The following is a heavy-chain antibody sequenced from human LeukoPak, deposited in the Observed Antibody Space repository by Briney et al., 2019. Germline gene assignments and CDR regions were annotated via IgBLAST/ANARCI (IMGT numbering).Heavy chain of an antibody. J-gene: IGHJ4*02. D-gene: IGHD4-23*01. V-gene: IGHV4-59*12. CDR3: ARVSGVVTPWIYYFDY. CDR2: IYYSGST. Sequence: SETLSLTCTVSGGSISSYYWSWIRQPPGKGLEWIGYIYYSGSTNYNPSLKSRVTISVDTSKNQFSLKLSSVTAADTAVYYCARVSGVVTPWIYYFDYWGQGTLVTVSS. CDR1: GGSISSYY.